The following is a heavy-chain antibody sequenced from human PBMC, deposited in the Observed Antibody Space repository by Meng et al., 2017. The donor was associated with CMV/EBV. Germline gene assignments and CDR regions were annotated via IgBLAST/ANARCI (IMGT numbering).Heavy chain of an antibody. CDR3: DRVASRVAVAFDY. CDR2: IYYSGRT. V-gene: IGHV4-30-4*08. J-gene: IGHJ4*02. CDR1: GGSISSGYYY. D-gene: IGHD2-15*01. Sequence: QVQLQASGLRLVKPSQTLSLTCTVSGGSISSGYYYWSWIPRPPGKGLEGIGYIYYSGRTYYNPSLRIRVTIAVYTSKNQFSLRLSSVAAADTSVYYCDRVASRVAVAFDYWGQGTLVTVSS.